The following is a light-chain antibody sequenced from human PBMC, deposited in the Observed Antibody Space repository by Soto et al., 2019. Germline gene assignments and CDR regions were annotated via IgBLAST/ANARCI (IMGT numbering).Light chain of an antibody. CDR1: QSVSSTY. V-gene: IGKV3-20*01. Sequence: EIVLTQSPGTLSLSPGDKATLSCRASQSVSSTYLAWYQQKPGQAPRLLIHGASSRATGIPDRFSGSGSGTDFTLTISRLEPEDFAVYYCQQYGSSLSITFGQGTRLEIK. CDR3: QQYGSSLSIT. J-gene: IGKJ5*01. CDR2: GAS.